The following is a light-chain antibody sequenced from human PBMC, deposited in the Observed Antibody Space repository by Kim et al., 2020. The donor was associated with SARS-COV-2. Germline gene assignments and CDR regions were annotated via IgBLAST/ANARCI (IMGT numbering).Light chain of an antibody. V-gene: IGLV1-44*01. CDR1: SSNIGSNT. J-gene: IGLJ3*02. CDR3: AAWDDSLNGSV. CDR2: SND. Sequence: GQRVTISCSGNSSNIGSNTVNWYQQLPGTAPKLLIYSNDQRPSGVPDRFSGSKSGTSASLAISGLQSEDEADYYCAAWDDSLNGSVFGGGTQLTVL.